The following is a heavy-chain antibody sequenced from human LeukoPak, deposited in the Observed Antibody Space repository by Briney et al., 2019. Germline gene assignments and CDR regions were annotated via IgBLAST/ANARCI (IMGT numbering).Heavy chain of an antibody. V-gene: IGHV3-23*01. CDR3: AKDFRIGYSAHFDY. Sequence: GGSLRLSCVGSGFTFRSHAMSWVRQAPEKGLEFVSGIYENGGTTYYADSVKGRFSISRDNSKNTLYLQMDSLRGEDTAVYYCAKDFRIGYSAHFDYWGQGALSPSPQ. CDR1: GFTFRSHA. D-gene: IGHD2-21*01. CDR2: IYENGGTT. J-gene: IGHJ4*02.